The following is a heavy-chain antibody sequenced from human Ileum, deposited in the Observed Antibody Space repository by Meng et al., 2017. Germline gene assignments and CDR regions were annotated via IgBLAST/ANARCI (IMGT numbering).Heavy chain of an antibody. CDR1: GGSISTSDW. Sequence: VQLAQYGPGLLKPWGTLSLTCAVSGGSISTSDWWSWVRQPPGKGLEWIGEIHHSGSTNYNPSLKSRVTISVDKSKNQFSLKLNSVTAADTAVYYCAREWSGSYRHFDYWGQGTLVTVSS. CDR3: AREWSGSYRHFDY. D-gene: IGHD1-26*01. V-gene: IGHV4-4*02. J-gene: IGHJ4*02. CDR2: IHHSGST.